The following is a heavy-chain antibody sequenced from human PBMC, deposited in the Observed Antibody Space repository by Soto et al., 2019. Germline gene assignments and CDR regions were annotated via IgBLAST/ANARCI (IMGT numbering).Heavy chain of an antibody. V-gene: IGHV3-33*06. CDR3: AKVEDSPDYHYGMDV. D-gene: IGHD4-17*01. J-gene: IGHJ6*02. CDR1: GFIFSNYG. CDR2: LWFDASNK. Sequence: PGGSLRLSCAASGFIFSNYGMHWVRQAPGKGLEWVAILWFDASNKYYADSVKGRFTISRDNSKNTLYLQMNSLRVEDTAVYYCAKVEDSPDYHYGMDVWGQGTTVTVSS.